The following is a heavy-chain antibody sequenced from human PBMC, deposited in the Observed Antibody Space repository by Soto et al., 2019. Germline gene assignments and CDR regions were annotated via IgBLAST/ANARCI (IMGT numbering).Heavy chain of an antibody. Sequence: GGSLRLSCAASGFTFNSYSMNWVRQAPGKGLEWVSSISSSSTFIYDADSVKGRFSISRDNAKNSLFLQMNSLRAEDTAVYFCAKGRPTGYSYYGMDVWGQGTTVTVSS. CDR1: GFTFNSYS. CDR3: AKGRPTGYSYYGMDV. V-gene: IGHV3-21*01. J-gene: IGHJ6*02. D-gene: IGHD1-1*01. CDR2: ISSSSTFI.